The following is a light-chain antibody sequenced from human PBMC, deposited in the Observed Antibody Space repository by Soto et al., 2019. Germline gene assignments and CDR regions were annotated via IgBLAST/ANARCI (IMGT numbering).Light chain of an antibody. V-gene: IGKV3-20*01. CDR2: TAS. Sequence: EIVLTQSPGTLSLSPGDRATLSYRTSQTLSSSYLAWYQQKPGQAPRLLIHTASSRATGIPDRFSGGGSGTDFTLTISRLEPEDFAVHYCQQYGSAPYTFGQGTKLEIK. CDR3: QQYGSAPYT. J-gene: IGKJ2*01. CDR1: QTLSSSY.